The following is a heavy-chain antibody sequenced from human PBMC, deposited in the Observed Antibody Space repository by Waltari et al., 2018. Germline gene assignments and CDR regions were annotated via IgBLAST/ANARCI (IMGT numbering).Heavy chain of an antibody. J-gene: IGHJ4*02. CDR1: GYTFTGYY. CDR3: ARDPPVRFTSTPVDY. Sequence: QVQLVQSGAEVKKPGASVKVSCKASGYTFTGYYMHCVRQAPGQGLEWMGRINPNSGGTNYAQKFQGRVTMTRDTSISTAYMELSRLRSDDTAVYYCARDPPVRFTSTPVDYWGQGTLVTVSS. CDR2: INPNSGGT. V-gene: IGHV1-2*06.